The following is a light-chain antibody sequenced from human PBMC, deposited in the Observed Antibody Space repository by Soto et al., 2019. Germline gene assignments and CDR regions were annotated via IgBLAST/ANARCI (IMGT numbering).Light chain of an antibody. CDR1: QSVSSSY. Sequence: EIVLTQSPGTLSLSPGERATLSCRPSQSVSSSYLAWYQQKPGQAPRLLIYGASSRATGIPDRFSGSGSGTDFTLTISRLEPEDFAVYYCQQYGSSPLTFGQGTKVEIK. CDR3: QQYGSSPLT. CDR2: GAS. J-gene: IGKJ1*01. V-gene: IGKV3-20*01.